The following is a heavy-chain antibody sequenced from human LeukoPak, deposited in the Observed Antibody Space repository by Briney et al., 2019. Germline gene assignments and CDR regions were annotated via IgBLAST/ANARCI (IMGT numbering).Heavy chain of an antibody. CDR1: GGSISSYY. CDR2: IYYSGST. CDR3: ARAGGYCSSTSCYGDYYYYYYMDV. V-gene: IGHV4-59*01. D-gene: IGHD2-2*01. J-gene: IGHJ6*03. Sequence: SETLSHTCTVSGGSISSYYWSWIRQPPGKGLGWIGYIYYSGSTNYNPSLKSRVTISVDTSKNQFSLKLSSVTAADTAVYYCARAGGYCSSTSCYGDYYYYYYMDVWGKGTTVTVSS.